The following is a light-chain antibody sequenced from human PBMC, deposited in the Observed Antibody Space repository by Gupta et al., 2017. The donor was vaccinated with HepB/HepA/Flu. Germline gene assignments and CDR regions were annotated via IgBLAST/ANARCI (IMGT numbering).Light chain of an antibody. V-gene: IGKV2-28*01. J-gene: IGKJ4*01. CDR2: LRS. CDR3: MQALQTPT. Sequence: DIVMTQSPLSLPVTPGEPASISCRSSQSLLHSNGYNYLDWYLQKPGQSPQLLIYLRSNRASGVPDRFSGSGSGTNFTLKIRRVEAEDVGVYYCMQALQTPTFGGGTKVEIK. CDR1: QSLLHSNGYNY.